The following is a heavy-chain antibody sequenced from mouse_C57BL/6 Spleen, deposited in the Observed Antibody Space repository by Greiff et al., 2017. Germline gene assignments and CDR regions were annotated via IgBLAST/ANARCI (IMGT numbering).Heavy chain of an antibody. CDR2: ISSGGDYI. V-gene: IGHV5-9-1*02. CDR1: GFTFSSYA. J-gene: IGHJ3*01. Sequence: EVQLVESGEGLVTPGGSLKLSCAASGFTFSSYAMSWVRQTPEKRLEWVAYISSGGDYIYYADTVKGRFTISRDNARNTLYLQMSSLKSEDTAMYYCTRGGEIYYGNPYGEFAYWGQGTLVTVSA. CDR3: TRGGEIYYGNPYGEFAY. D-gene: IGHD2-1*01.